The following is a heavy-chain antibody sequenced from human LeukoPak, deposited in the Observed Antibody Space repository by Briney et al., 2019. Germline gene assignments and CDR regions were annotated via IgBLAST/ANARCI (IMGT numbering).Heavy chain of an antibody. CDR2: IYYSGST. V-gene: IGHV4-39*01. J-gene: IGHJ6*02. Sequence: SEALSLTCTVSGGSISSSNYYWGWIRQPPEKGLEWIGSIYYSGSTYYNPSLKSRVTISVDTSKNQFSLKLSSVTAADTAVYYCARDYDFWSGYYTDYYYGMDVWGQGTTVTVSS. CDR3: ARDYDFWSGYYTDYYYGMDV. D-gene: IGHD3-3*01. CDR1: GGSISSSNYY.